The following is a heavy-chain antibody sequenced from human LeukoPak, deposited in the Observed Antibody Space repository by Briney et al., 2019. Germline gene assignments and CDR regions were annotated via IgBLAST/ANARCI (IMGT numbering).Heavy chain of an antibody. J-gene: IGHJ4*02. CDR3: TEGGSGWYGQFDC. CDR2: IKSKTDGGTT. D-gene: IGHD6-19*01. Sequence: GGSLRLSCAASGFTFSNAWMSWVRQAPGKGLEWVGRIKSKTDGGTTDYAAPVKGRFTISRDDSKNMLYLQMNSLQTEDTAVYCVTEGGSGWYGQFDCWGQGTLVTVSS. V-gene: IGHV3-15*01. CDR1: GFTFSNAW.